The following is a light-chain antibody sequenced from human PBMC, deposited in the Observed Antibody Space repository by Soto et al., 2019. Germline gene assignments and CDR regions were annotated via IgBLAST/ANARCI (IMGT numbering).Light chain of an antibody. J-gene: IGKJ5*01. Sequence: EIVLAQSPGTLSLSPGERATLSCRASQSVTNSFLAWYQQKPGQAPRLLIYGASRRATGIPDRFSGSGSGTDFTLTISRLESEDFAVYYCQQYGNLLWTFGQGTRLEIK. CDR3: QQYGNLLWT. V-gene: IGKV3-20*01. CDR1: QSVTNSF. CDR2: GAS.